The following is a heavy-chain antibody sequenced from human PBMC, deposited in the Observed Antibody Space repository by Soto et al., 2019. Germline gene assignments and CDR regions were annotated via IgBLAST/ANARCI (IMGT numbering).Heavy chain of an antibody. CDR3: AKSGGFCSGGSCCPSWFDS. CDR1: GFTFSSYA. CDR2: ISAGGST. Sequence: EVQLLESGGDLVQPGGSLRLSCAASGFTFSSYAMNWVRQAPGKGLDWVSTISAGGSTFYADSVKGQFTISSNNSKSTLYLQMNSLRADDTAIYYCAKSGGFCSGGSCCPSWFDSWGQGTLVTVSS. V-gene: IGHV3-23*01. J-gene: IGHJ5*01. D-gene: IGHD2-15*01.